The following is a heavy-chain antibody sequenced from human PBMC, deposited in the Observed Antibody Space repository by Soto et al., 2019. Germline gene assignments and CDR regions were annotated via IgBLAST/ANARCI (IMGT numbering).Heavy chain of an antibody. D-gene: IGHD4-17*01. CDR1: GVSICSYH. J-gene: IGHJ4*02. V-gene: IGHV4-59*01. Sequence: SETRSLTFTFSGVSICSYHCSWVRHPPCKGLEWIASVYYTGTTNYNPSLGSRVTISIDAPGNRFSMEITSVTAADTDIYYCARDTVLTGMFDFWGQGTLVTVPQ. CDR2: VYYTGTT. CDR3: ARDTVLTGMFDF.